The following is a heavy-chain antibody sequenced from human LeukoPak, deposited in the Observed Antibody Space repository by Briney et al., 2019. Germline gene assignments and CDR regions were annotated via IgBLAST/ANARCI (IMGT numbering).Heavy chain of an antibody. D-gene: IGHD6-13*01. CDR3: AREEHRLAEAGTSAFDL. Sequence: GGSLRLSCVASGFTFSGNWMHWVRQAPGKGLAWVSHINRNGGLANYADSVKGRFTISRDNARNTVYLQMSSLRVEDTAIYFCAREEHRLAEAGTSAFDLGGQGTLVTVSP. CDR2: INRNGGLA. CDR1: GFTFSGNW. J-gene: IGHJ3*01. V-gene: IGHV3-74*01.